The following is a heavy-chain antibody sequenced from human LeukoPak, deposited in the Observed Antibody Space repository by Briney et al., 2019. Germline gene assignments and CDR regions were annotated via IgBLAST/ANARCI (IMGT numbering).Heavy chain of an antibody. V-gene: IGHV3-7*01. Sequence: GGSLRLSCAASGFTSSSYAMSWVRQAPGKGLEWVANIKQDGSEKYYVDSVKGRFTISRDNAKNSLYLQMNSLRAEDTAVYYCARDLAWFGDCFDYWGQGTLVTVSS. J-gene: IGHJ4*02. CDR3: ARDLAWFGDCFDY. CDR2: IKQDGSEK. D-gene: IGHD3-10*01. CDR1: GFTSSSYA.